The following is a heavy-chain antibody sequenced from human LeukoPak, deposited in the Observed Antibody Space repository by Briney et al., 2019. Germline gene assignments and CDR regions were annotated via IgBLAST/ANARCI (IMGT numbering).Heavy chain of an antibody. J-gene: IGHJ4*02. V-gene: IGHV1-18*01. D-gene: IGHD3-22*01. Sequence: ASVKVSCKASGYTFTSYGISWVRQAPGQGLEWIGWISAYNGNTNYAQKLQGRVTMTTDTSTSTAYMELRSLRSDDTAVYYCVVWYYYDSSGYHSGFDYWGQGTLVTVSS. CDR3: VVWYYYDSSGYHSGFDY. CDR2: ISAYNGNT. CDR1: GYTFTSYG.